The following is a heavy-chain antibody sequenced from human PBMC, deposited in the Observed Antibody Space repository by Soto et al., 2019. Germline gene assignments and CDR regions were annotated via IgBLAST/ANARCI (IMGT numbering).Heavy chain of an antibody. CDR2: ISGSGGTT. D-gene: IGHD3-9*01. CDR3: AKGHTILESGLPSAYLDI. J-gene: IGHJ4*02. Sequence: PGGSLRLSCAASGFTFSNYAMSWVRQAPGEGLEWVSSISGSGGTTYYADSVKGRFSISRDNSENTLSLQMSSLRAEDTALYYCAKGHTILESGLPSAYLDICGQGTLRTVSS. CDR1: GFTFSNYA. V-gene: IGHV3-23*01.